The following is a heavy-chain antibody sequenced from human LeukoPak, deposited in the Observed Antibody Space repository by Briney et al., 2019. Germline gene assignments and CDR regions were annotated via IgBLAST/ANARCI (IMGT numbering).Heavy chain of an antibody. D-gene: IGHD4-17*01. J-gene: IGHJ6*02. CDR2: MNPNSGNT. V-gene: IGHV1-8*01. CDR1: GYTFTSYD. Sequence: ASVKVSCTASGYTFTSYDINWVRQATGQGLEWMGWMNPNSGNTGYAQKFQGRVTMTRNTSISTAYMELSSLRSEDTAVYYCAREVTVSDYYYYGMDVWGQGTTVTVSS. CDR3: AREVTVSDYYYYGMDV.